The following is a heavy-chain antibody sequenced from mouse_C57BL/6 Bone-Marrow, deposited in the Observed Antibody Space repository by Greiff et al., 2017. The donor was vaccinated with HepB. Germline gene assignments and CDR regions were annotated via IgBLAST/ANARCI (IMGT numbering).Heavy chain of an antibody. CDR1: GYTFTSYG. CDR3: ARAGTTVVAHYYAMDY. CDR2: IYPRSGNT. Sequence: QVQLQQSGAELARPGASVKLSCKASGYTFTSYGISWVKQRTGQGLEWIGEIYPRSGNTYYNEKFKGKATLTADKSSSTAYMELRSLTSEDSAVYLCARAGTTVVAHYYAMDYWGQGTSVTVSS. J-gene: IGHJ4*01. V-gene: IGHV1-81*01. D-gene: IGHD1-1*01.